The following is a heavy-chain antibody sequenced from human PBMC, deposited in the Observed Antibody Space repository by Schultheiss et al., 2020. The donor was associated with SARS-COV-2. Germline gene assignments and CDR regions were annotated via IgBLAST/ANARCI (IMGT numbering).Heavy chain of an antibody. CDR1: GFTFSSYS. J-gene: IGHJ4*02. V-gene: IGHV3-21*01. D-gene: IGHD5-12*01. CDR3: ASLRRLNSGYDFGGDY. Sequence: GGSLRLSCAASGFTFSSYSMNWVRQAPGKGLEWVSAISGSGGSTYYADSVKGRFTISRDNAKNSLYLQMNSLRAEDTAVYYCASLRRLNSGYDFGGDYWGQGTLVTVSS. CDR2: ISGSGGST.